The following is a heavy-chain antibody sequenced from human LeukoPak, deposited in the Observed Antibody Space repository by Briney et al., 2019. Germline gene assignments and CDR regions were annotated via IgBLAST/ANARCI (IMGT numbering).Heavy chain of an antibody. J-gene: IGHJ3*02. CDR1: GGSISSYY. Sequence: SEILSLTCTVSGGSISSYYWGWIRQPPGKGLEWIGSIYYSGSTYYNPSLKSRVTISIDTSKNQFSLKLSSVTAADTAVYYCARDLYSSRTNDAFVIWGQGTVVTVSS. CDR2: IYYSGST. V-gene: IGHV4-39*07. D-gene: IGHD6-13*01. CDR3: ARDLYSSRTNDAFVI.